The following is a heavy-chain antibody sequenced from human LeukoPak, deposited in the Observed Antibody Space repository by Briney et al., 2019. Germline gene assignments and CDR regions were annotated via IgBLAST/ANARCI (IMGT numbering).Heavy chain of an antibody. CDR2: ISGSGGST. CDR3: AKFRAPKEPARVFDY. CDR1: GFTFSSYA. Sequence: PGGSLRLSCTAYGFTFSSYAMSWVRQAPGKGLEWVSAISGSGGSTYYADSVKGRFTISRDNSKNTLYLQMNSLRAEDTAVYYCAKFRAPKEPARVFDYWGQGTLVTVSS. J-gene: IGHJ4*02. V-gene: IGHV3-23*01. D-gene: IGHD3-10*01.